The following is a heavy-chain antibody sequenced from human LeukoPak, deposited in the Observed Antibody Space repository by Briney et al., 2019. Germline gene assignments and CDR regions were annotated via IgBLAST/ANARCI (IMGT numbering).Heavy chain of an antibody. Sequence: ASVRVSCKASGYTFTSYGISWVRQTPGQGLEWMGWISAYNGNTNYAQKLQGRVTMTTDTSTSTAYMELRSLRYDDTAVYYCARVTQWELYYMDVWGKGTTVTVSS. D-gene: IGHD1-26*01. CDR3: ARVTQWELYYMDV. CDR1: GYTFTSYG. CDR2: ISAYNGNT. V-gene: IGHV1-18*01. J-gene: IGHJ6*03.